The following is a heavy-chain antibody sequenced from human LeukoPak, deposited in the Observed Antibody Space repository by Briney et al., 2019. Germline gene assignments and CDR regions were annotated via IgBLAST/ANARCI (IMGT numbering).Heavy chain of an antibody. CDR2: INGDESIT. Sequence: GGSLRLSCAASGFTFSSYWMHWVRQAPGKGLVWVSRINGDESITTYADSVKGRFTISRDNARNTLYLQMNSLRAEDTAVYYCARERGVSHPFDYWGQGTLVTVSS. V-gene: IGHV3-74*01. CDR1: GFTFSSYW. CDR3: ARERGVSHPFDY. D-gene: IGHD2-21*01. J-gene: IGHJ4*02.